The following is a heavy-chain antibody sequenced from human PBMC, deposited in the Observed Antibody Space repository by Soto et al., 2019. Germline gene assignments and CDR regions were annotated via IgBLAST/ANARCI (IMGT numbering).Heavy chain of an antibody. CDR2: VDNGGRA. Sequence: QVQLQESGPGLVKPSETLSLICTVSGGSISGYYWSWIRQPPGKGLEWIGWVDNGGRADYNPSLKSRVSMSVDTSHNQLSLNLPSVTAADTAVYFCARQTPIPASRLGSFDSWGQGSLVTVSS. J-gene: IGHJ4*02. V-gene: IGHV4-59*08. CDR1: GGSISGYY. D-gene: IGHD3-10*01. CDR3: ARQTPIPASRLGSFDS.